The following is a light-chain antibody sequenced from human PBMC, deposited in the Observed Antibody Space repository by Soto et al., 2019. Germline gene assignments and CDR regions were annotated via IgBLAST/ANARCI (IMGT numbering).Light chain of an antibody. CDR3: QNYDSFLIT. CDR2: DAS. CDR1: QGISND. Sequence: DFQMTQSPSSLSASIGDRVTVTCRASQGISNDLAWYQQKPGKGPELLIYDASTLQSGVTSRFSGSGSGTDFTLTISSLQPEDGATYYCQNYDSFLITFGPGTKVDI. J-gene: IGKJ3*01. V-gene: IGKV1-27*01.